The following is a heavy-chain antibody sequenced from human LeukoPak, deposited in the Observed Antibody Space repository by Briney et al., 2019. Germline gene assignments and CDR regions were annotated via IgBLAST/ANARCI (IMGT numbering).Heavy chain of an antibody. CDR3: AREDPNWGSIQLDY. D-gene: IGHD7-27*01. V-gene: IGHV1-69*05. CDR1: GGTFSSYA. CDR2: IIPIFGTA. Sequence: SVKVSXKASGGTFSSYAISWVRQAPGQGLEWMGRIIPIFGTANYAQKFQGRVTITTDESTSTAYMELSSLRSEDTAVYYCAREDPNWGSIQLDYWGQGTLVTVSS. J-gene: IGHJ4*02.